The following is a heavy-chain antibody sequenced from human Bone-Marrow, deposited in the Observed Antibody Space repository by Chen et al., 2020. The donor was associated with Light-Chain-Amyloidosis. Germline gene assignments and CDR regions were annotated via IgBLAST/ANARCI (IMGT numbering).Heavy chain of an antibody. CDR3: ARDMSPGIAVSGPYGMDV. J-gene: IGHJ6*02. CDR1: GYTFTGHS. CDR2: VNPNNGGI. Sequence: QVQLVQSGAELRKPGASVKVSCKASGYTFTGHSIHWVRQAPGQGLEWVGWVNPNNGGINYAQKFQDRVSMTMHTTVSTVYMELSRLTSDDTAVYFCARDMSPGIAVSGPYGMDVWGQGTTVTVSS. V-gene: IGHV1-2*02. D-gene: IGHD6-19*01.